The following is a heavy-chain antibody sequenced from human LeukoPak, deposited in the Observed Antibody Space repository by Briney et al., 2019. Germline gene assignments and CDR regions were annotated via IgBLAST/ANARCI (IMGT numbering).Heavy chain of an antibody. CDR3: ASKLYCGGDFYPRYGMDV. CDR2: IYYSGST. Sequence: SETLSLTCTVSGGSISSSSYYWGWIRQPPGKGLEWIGSIYYSGSTHYNPSLKSRVTISVDTSKNQFSLKLSSVTAADTAVYYCASKLYCGGDFYPRYGMDVWGQGTTVTVSS. J-gene: IGHJ6*02. CDR1: GGSISSSSYY. V-gene: IGHV4-39*07. D-gene: IGHD2-21*02.